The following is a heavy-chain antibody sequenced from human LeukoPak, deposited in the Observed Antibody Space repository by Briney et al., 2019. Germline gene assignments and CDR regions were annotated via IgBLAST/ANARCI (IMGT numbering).Heavy chain of an antibody. D-gene: IGHD3-16*02. CDR3: ASFKLGGVIAPYFVY. V-gene: IGHV4-59*01. Sequence: SETLSLTCTVSGGSISSYYWSWIRQPPGKGLEWIGYIYYSGSTNYDPSLKSRVTISVDTSKNQFSLRLSSVTAADTAVYYCASFKLGGVIAPYFVYWGQGTLVTVSS. CDR2: IYYSGST. CDR1: GGSISSYY. J-gene: IGHJ4*02.